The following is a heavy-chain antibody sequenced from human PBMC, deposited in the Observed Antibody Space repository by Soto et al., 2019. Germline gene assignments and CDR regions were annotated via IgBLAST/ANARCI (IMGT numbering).Heavy chain of an antibody. CDR3: ARHLPSSVSGPHY. J-gene: IGHJ4*02. V-gene: IGHV4-59*08. Sequence: SETLSLTWTGSGDSISGDFWSWIRQPPGKGLEWIGQIYSSGNSNYSPSLRSRLTISIDTSKNQFSLKLSSVTAADTGVYYCARHLPSSVSGPHYRRPAPPVTVHS. CDR2: IYSSGNS. D-gene: IGHD2-2*01. CDR1: GDSISGDF.